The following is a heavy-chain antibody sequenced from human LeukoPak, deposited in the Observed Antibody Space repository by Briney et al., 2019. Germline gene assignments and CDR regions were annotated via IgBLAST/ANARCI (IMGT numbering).Heavy chain of an antibody. D-gene: IGHD6-13*01. V-gene: IGHV1-69*05. CDR3: ARDLPSLAAAGTWWVFDY. J-gene: IGHJ4*02. CDR1: GVTFSSYA. Sequence: GASVKVSRKASGVTFSSYAISWLRQAPGQGLEWMGGIIPPFATATYAQKFQGRVTITTDESTSTAYMELSSLRSEDTAVYFCARDLPSLAAAGTWWVFDYWGQGTLVTVSS. CDR2: IIPPFATA.